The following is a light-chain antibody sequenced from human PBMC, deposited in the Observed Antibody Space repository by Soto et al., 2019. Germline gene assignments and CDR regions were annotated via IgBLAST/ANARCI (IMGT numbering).Light chain of an antibody. V-gene: IGKV3-11*01. Sequence: EIVLTQSPSTLSLSPGERATLSCRARQSVSSYLAWYQQKPGQDPRLLIYAASNRATGIPARFSGSGSGTDFTLTISSLEPADFAVYYCQQRSNWPRFTFGQGTKVYIK. J-gene: IGKJ3*01. CDR3: QQRSNWPRFT. CDR2: AAS. CDR1: QSVSSY.